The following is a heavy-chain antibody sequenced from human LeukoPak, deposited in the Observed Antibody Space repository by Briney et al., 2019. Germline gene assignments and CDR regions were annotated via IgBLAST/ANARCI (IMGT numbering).Heavy chain of an antibody. D-gene: IGHD6-25*01. Sequence: GSLRLSCAGSGFSFSVDAISWVRQTQGKQLQWVAAISPGGDRTHYADSVQGRFSISRDNSKSTVYLEMNSLRAEDTAVYFCTKEMVGSGFGHIWGQGTLVTVSS. V-gene: IGHV3-23*01. CDR2: ISPGGDRT. CDR3: TKEMVGSGFGHI. CDR1: GFSFSVDA. J-gene: IGHJ3*02.